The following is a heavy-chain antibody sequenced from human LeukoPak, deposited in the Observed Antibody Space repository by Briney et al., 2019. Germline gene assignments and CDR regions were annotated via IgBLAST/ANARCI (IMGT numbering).Heavy chain of an antibody. J-gene: IGHJ4*02. CDR2: ISSSSSYI. Sequence: GGSLRLSCAASGFTFSSYSMNWVRQAPGKGLEWVSSISSSSSYIYYADSVKGRFTISRDNAKNSLYLQMNSLRAEDTAVYYCAKDMLKYRYGGDWGQGTLVTVSS. D-gene: IGHD4-23*01. V-gene: IGHV3-21*04. CDR3: AKDMLKYRYGGD. CDR1: GFTFSSYS.